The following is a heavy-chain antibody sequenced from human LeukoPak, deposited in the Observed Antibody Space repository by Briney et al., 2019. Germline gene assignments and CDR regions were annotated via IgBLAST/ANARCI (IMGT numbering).Heavy chain of an antibody. CDR2: ISGSGGST. CDR3: ATGLRIEYFQH. D-gene: IGHD4-17*01. J-gene: IGHJ1*01. CDR1: GFTFSSYA. V-gene: IGHV3-23*01. Sequence: GGSLRLSCAASGFTFSSYAMSWVRQAPGKGLEWVSAISGSGGSTYYADSVKGRFTISRDNSKNTLFLQMNSLRAEDTAVYYWATGLRIEYFQHWGQGTLVTVSS.